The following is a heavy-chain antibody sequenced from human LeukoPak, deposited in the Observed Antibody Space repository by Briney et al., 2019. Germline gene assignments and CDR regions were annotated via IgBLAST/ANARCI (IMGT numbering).Heavy chain of an antibody. Sequence: TLSLTCAVYGGSFSGYYWSWIRQPPGKGLEWVGEINHSGSTNYNPSLKSRATISVDTSKNQFSLKLSSVTAADTAVYYCARGASSVTDYWGQGTLVTVSS. V-gene: IGHV4-34*01. CDR1: GGSFSGYY. J-gene: IGHJ4*02. CDR3: ARGASSVTDY. CDR2: INHSGST. D-gene: IGHD4-23*01.